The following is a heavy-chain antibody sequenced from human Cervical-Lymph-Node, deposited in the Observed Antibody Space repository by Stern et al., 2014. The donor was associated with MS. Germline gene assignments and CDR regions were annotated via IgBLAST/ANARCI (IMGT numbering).Heavy chain of an antibody. CDR1: GYTFTGYY. Sequence: QVQLVQSGAEVKKPGASVKVSCKASGYTFTGYYIHWVRQAPGRGLEWMGRINPNSGGTNNAQNFQGRVTMTRDTSLNTAYMELSGLRSDDSAVYYCAKETQGTYDSGWLIEYWGQGTLVTVSS. CDR2: INPNSGGT. J-gene: IGHJ4*02. V-gene: IGHV1-2*06. CDR3: AKETQGTYDSGWLIEY. D-gene: IGHD6-19*01.